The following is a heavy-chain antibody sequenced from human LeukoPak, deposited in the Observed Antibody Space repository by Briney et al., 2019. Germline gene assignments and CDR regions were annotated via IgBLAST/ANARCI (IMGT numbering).Heavy chain of an antibody. J-gene: IGHJ4*02. V-gene: IGHV4-59*01. CDR1: GGSISSYY. CDR3: AREAGYYDSSGYYYSAFDY. CDR2: IYYSGST. D-gene: IGHD3-22*01. Sequence: SETLSLTCTVSGGSISSYYWSWIRQPPGKGLEWIGYIYYSGSTNYNPSLKSRVTISVDTPKNQFSLKLSSVTAADTAVYYCAREAGYYDSSGYYYSAFDYWGQGTLVTVSS.